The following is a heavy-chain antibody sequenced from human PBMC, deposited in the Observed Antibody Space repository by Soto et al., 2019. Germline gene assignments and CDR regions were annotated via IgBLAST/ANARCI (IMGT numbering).Heavy chain of an antibody. CDR3: ARVDKGYGSRFDY. CDR2: IIPIFGTA. Sequence: SVQVSCKASGGTFSSYAISWVRQAPGQGLEWMGGIIPIFGTANYAQKFQGRVTITADESTRTAYMELSSLRSEDTAVYYCARVDKGYGSRFDYWGQGTLVTVSS. D-gene: IGHD3-10*01. V-gene: IGHV1-69*13. J-gene: IGHJ4*02. CDR1: GGTFSSYA.